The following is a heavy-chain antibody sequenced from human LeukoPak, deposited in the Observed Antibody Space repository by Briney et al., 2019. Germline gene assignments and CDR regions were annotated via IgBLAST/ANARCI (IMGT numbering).Heavy chain of an antibody. J-gene: IGHJ4*02. CDR1: GFTFSSYS. D-gene: IGHD4-17*01. CDR2: ISSSSSYI. Sequence: GGSLRLSCAASGFTFSSYSMNWVRQAPGKGLEWVSSISSSSSYIYYADSVKGRFTISRDNAKNSLCLQMNSLRAEDTAVYYCARDLRDYGDYGNFDYWGQGTLVTVSS. CDR3: ARDLRDYGDYGNFDY. V-gene: IGHV3-21*01.